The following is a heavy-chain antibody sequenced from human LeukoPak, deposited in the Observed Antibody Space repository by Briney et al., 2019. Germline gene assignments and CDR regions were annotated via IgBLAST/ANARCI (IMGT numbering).Heavy chain of an antibody. CDR1: GFTFSSYG. V-gene: IGHV3-30*02. J-gene: IGHJ4*02. D-gene: IGHD6-13*01. CDR2: IRYDGSNK. CDR3: ADGIAAAGPPDY. Sequence: GGSLRLSCAASGFTFSSYGMHWVRQAPGKGLEWVAFIRYDGSNKYYADSVKGRFTISRDNSKNTLYLQMNSLRAEDTAVYYCADGIAAAGPPDYWGQGTLVTVSS.